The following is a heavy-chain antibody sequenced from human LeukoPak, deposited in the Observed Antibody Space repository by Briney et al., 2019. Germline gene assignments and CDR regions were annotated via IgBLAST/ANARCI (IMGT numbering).Heavy chain of an antibody. V-gene: IGHV4-4*09. CDR2: IYASESP. J-gene: IGHJ4*02. Sequence: PSETLSLTCTVSGGSISSNYWSWIRQPPGKGLEWLGYIYASESPTYNPSLESQVTISVDTSKNQISLKLTSVTAADTAVYYCARHSSGWYYFDYWGQGTLVTVSS. CDR1: GGSISSNY. CDR3: ARHSSGWYYFDY. D-gene: IGHD6-19*01.